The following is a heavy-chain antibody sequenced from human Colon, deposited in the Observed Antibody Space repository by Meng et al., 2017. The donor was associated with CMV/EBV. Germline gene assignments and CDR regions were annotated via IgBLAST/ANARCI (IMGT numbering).Heavy chain of an antibody. Sequence: QVHLVLSGREVTTACASLTIACTTSAYTVANSYCHWVRQGPGKGLDWIRLISWDTGGTVYAQKFVGKATLTCNKSTSTVYMDMSSVRAADTSFSYWARYSSSGWGGMQFWGQGTLVTVSS. CDR3: ARYSSSGWGGMQF. D-gene: IGHD1-26*01. CDR1: AYTVANSY. CDR2: ISWDTGGT. V-gene: IGHV1-46*01. J-gene: IGHJ4*02.